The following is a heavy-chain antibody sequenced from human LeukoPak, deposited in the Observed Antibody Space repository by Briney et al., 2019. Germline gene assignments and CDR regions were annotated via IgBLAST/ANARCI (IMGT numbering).Heavy chain of an antibody. Sequence: SETLSLTCTVSGGSISSSSYYWGWIRQPPGKGLEWIGTIYYTGTTYCNPSLKSRVTISVDTSRNQFSLKVTSVTAADTAVYYCARQEQWLVLGPYYFDYWGQGNLVTVSS. D-gene: IGHD6-19*01. J-gene: IGHJ4*02. CDR1: GGSISSSSYY. CDR2: IYYTGTT. CDR3: ARQEQWLVLGPYYFDY. V-gene: IGHV4-39*01.